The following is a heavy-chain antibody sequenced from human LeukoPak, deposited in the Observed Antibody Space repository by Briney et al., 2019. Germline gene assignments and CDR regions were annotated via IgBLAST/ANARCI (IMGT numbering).Heavy chain of an antibody. CDR1: GFTFSSYS. CDR2: INSDGSDT. V-gene: IGHV3-74*01. D-gene: IGHD1-26*01. J-gene: IGHJ4*02. CDR3: TRGDFYVGAQDY. Sequence: GGSLRLSCAASGFTFSSYSMNWVRQAPGKGLVWVPRINSDGSDTSYADSVKGRFTISRDNAKNTLYLQMNSLGAGDTAVYYCTRGDFYVGAQDYWGQGTLVAVSS.